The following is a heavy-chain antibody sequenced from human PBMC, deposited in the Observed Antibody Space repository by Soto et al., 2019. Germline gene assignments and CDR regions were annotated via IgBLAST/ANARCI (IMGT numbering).Heavy chain of an antibody. CDR3: AKGRGPIEA. J-gene: IGHJ5*02. CDR2: IIPLIGTA. Sequence: QVQLVQSGTEVRKPGSSVKVSCKASGGTFSSYAINWVRQAPGQGLEWMGGIIPLIGTAKYAQTFQGRVTMTADRSTATAYMELSSLRSDDTAVYYCAKGRGPIEAWGEGALVTVSS. CDR1: GGTFSSYA. V-gene: IGHV1-69*06. D-gene: IGHD1-26*01.